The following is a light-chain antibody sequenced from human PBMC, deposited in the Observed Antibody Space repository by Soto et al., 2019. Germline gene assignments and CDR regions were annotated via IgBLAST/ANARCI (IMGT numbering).Light chain of an antibody. CDR1: QSVSTN. CDR3: QQYNSWPLT. CDR2: DAS. J-gene: IGKJ4*01. Sequence: ETVMTQSPATLSVSPGERATLSCRASQSVSTNLAWYQQKPGQTPRLLIYDASIRATSGPANFSGSGSGTEFTLTIGSLQSEDFAVYYYQQYNSWPLTFGGGTKVEIK. V-gene: IGKV3-15*01.